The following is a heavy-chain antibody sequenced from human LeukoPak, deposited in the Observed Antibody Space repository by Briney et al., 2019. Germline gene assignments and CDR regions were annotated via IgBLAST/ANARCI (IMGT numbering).Heavy chain of an antibody. Sequence: PGGSMRIFCAEYGLTFSSYGMHWVRQAPGKGLEWVAVISYDGSNKYYADSVKGLFTISRDNSKNTLYLQMNSLRADDTSVYYFANGAYYGDYENYGMDVWGKGTTVTVSS. J-gene: IGHJ6*04. CDR2: ISYDGSNK. V-gene: IGHV3-30*18. CDR3: ANGAYYGDYENYGMDV. D-gene: IGHD4-17*01. CDR1: GLTFSSYG.